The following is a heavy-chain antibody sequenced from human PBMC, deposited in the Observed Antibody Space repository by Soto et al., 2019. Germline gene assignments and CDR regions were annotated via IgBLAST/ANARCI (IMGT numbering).Heavy chain of an antibody. CDR1: GFTFSSYW. CDR2: INGDGSST. CDR3: ARVKGQWLIVFDI. D-gene: IGHD6-19*01. J-gene: IGHJ3*02. V-gene: IGHV3-74*01. Sequence: GGSLRLSCAASGFTFSSYWMHWVRQAPGKGLVLVSRINGDGSSTSYADSVKGRFTISRDNAKNTLYLQMNSLRAKDTAMYYCARVKGQWLIVFDIWGQGTMVTVSS.